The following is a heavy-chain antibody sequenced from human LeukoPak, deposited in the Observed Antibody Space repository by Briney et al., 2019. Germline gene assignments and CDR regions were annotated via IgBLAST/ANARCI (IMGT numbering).Heavy chain of an antibody. Sequence: PGGSLRLSCAASGFTFSSYWMSWVRQAPGKGLEWVANIKQDGSEKYYVDSVKGRFTISRDNAKNSLYLQMNSLRAEDTAVYYCARGNYDFWSGYYIHYWGLGTLVTVSS. CDR2: IKQDGSEK. CDR1: GFTFSSYW. CDR3: ARGNYDFWSGYYIHY. V-gene: IGHV3-7*01. J-gene: IGHJ4*02. D-gene: IGHD3-3*01.